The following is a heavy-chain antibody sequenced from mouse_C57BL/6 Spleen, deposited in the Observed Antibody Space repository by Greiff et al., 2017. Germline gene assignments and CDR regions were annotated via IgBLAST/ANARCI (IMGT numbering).Heavy chain of an antibody. V-gene: IGHV5-4*01. J-gene: IGHJ3*01. CDR3: AREGGLGWFAY. CDR1: GFTFSSYA. D-gene: IGHD2-4*01. Sequence: EVKLMESGGGLVKPGGSLKLSCAASGFTFSSYAMSWVRQTPEKRLEWVATISDGGSYTYYPDNVKGRFTISRDNAKNNLYLQMSHLKSEDTAMYYCAREGGLGWFAYWGQGTLVTVSA. CDR2: ISDGGSYT.